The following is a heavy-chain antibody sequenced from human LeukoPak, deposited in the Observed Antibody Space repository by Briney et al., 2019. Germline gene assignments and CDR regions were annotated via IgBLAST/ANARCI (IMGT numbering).Heavy chain of an antibody. CDR1: GFTFSSYG. Sequence: GGSLRLSCVASGFTFSSYGMSWVRQAPGKGLEWVANIKQDGSQKYYVDSVKGRFTISRDNAKNSLYLQMNSLRAEDTAVYYCATDDYGDYEAGDVFDIWGQGTMVTVSS. D-gene: IGHD4-17*01. CDR2: IKQDGSQK. V-gene: IGHV3-7*01. J-gene: IGHJ3*02. CDR3: ATDDYGDYEAGDVFDI.